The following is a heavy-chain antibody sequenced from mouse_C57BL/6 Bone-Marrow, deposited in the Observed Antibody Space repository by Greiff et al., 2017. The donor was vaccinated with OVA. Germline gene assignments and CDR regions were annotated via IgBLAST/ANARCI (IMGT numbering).Heavy chain of an antibody. J-gene: IGHJ4*01. CDR1: GYTFTDYE. CDR2: IDPETGGT. Sequence: VQLQQSGAELVRPGASVTLSCQASGYTFTDYEMHWVKQTPVHGLEWIGAIDPETGGTAYNQKFKGKAILTADKSSSTAYMELRSLTSEDSAVYYCTRGYSNYYAMDDWGQGTSVTVSS. V-gene: IGHV1-15*01. D-gene: IGHD2-5*01. CDR3: TRGYSNYYAMDD.